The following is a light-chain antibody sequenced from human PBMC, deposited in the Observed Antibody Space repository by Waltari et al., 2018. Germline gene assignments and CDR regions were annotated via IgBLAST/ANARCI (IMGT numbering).Light chain of an antibody. Sequence: EIVMTQSPDSLAVSLGERAAINCKSSRSVLYNSNNKNYLTWYQQKPRQPPNLLITWGSSRESGVPDRFSGSGSGTDFTLTISSLQAEDFATYYCQQSYSTPLFTFGPGTKVDIK. J-gene: IGKJ3*01. V-gene: IGKV4-1*01. CDR3: QQSYSTPLFT. CDR2: WGS. CDR1: RSVLYNSNNKNY.